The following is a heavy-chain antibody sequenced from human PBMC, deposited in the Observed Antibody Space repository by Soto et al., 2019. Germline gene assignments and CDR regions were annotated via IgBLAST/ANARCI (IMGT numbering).Heavy chain of an antibody. Sequence: GGSLRLSCAASGFTFSSYAMSWVRQAPGKGLEWVSAISGSGGSTYYADSVKGRFTISRDNSKNTLYLQMNSLRAEDRAVYYCAKVPSSSSALQIWSGVGEDNTKKPPRSGGYYYYGMDVWGQGTTVTVSS. CDR1: GFTFSSYA. D-gene: IGHD6-6*01. CDR2: ISGSGGST. V-gene: IGHV3-23*01. CDR3: AKVPSSSSALQIWSGVGEDNTKKPPRSGGYYYYGMDV. J-gene: IGHJ6*02.